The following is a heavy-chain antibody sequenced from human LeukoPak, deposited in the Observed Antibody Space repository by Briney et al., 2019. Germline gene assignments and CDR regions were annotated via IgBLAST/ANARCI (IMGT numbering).Heavy chain of an antibody. CDR3: ARGGTVWNFDY. V-gene: IGHV4-39*07. CDR1: GDSLSSTSYY. CDR2: IYYSGST. D-gene: IGHD1-1*01. J-gene: IGHJ4*02. Sequence: PSETLSLTCTVSGDSLSSTSYYWGWIRQPPGKGPEWIGSIYYSGSTYYNPSLKSQVTISLDTSKNQFSLKLNSVTAADTAVYYCARGGTVWNFDYWGQGPLVTVSS.